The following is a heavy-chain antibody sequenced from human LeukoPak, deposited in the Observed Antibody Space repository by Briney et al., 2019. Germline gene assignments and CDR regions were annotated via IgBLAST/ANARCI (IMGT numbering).Heavy chain of an antibody. J-gene: IGHJ1*01. CDR1: GGSFSGYY. V-gene: IGHV4-34*01. D-gene: IGHD3-22*01. Sequence: SETLSLTCPVYGGSFSGYYWSWIRQPPGKGLEWIGEINHSGSTNYNPSLKSRVTISVDTSKNQFSLKLSSVTAADTAVYYCARAPYYYDSSGPTGFQHWGQGTLVTVSS. CDR2: INHSGST. CDR3: ARAPYYYDSSGPTGFQH.